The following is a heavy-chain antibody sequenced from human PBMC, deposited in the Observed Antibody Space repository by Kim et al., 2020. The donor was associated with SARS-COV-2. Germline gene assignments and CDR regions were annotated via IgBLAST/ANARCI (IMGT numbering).Heavy chain of an antibody. V-gene: IGHV3-23*01. CDR1: GFTFSSYA. J-gene: IGHJ4*02. CDR2: ISGSGGST. CDR3: AKDRYSSSWYEGPFDY. Sequence: GGSLRLSCAASGFTFSSYAMSWVRQAPGKRLEWVSAISGSGGSTYYADSVKGRFTISRDNSKNTLYLQMNSLRAEDTAVYYCAKDRYSSSWYEGPFDYWGQGTLVTVSS. D-gene: IGHD6-13*01.